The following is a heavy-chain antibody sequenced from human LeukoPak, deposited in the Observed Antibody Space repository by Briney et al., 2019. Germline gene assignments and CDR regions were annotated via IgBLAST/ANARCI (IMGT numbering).Heavy chain of an antibody. D-gene: IGHD1-26*01. CDR1: GYTFTSYA. V-gene: IGHV1-2*02. J-gene: IGHJ3*02. CDR2: INPNSGGT. CDR3: ARDQGGSYSDDAFDI. Sequence: ASVKVSCRASGYTFTSYAITWVRQAPGQGLEWMGWINPNSGGTNYAQKFQGRVTMTRDTSISTAYMELSRLRSDDTAVYYCARDQGGSYSDDAFDIWGQGTMVTVSS.